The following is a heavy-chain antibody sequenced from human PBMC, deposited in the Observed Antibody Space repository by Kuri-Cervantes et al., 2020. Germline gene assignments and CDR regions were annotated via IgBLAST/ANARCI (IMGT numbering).Heavy chain of an antibody. D-gene: IGHD1-26*01. Sequence: GGSLRLSCAASGFTFDEYAMHWVRQAPGKGLEWVSGISWNSGSICYADSVKGGFTISRDNAKNSLYLQMNSLRVEDTAVYYCARELVRNYYFGMYVWGQGTTVTVSS. J-gene: IGHJ6*02. CDR1: GFTFDEYA. CDR3: ARELVRNYYFGMYV. V-gene: IGHV3-9*01. CDR2: ISWNSGSI.